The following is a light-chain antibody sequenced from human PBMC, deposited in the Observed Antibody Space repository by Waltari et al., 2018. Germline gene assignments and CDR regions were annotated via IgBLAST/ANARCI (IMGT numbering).Light chain of an antibody. CDR3: SSYTTTSTVL. V-gene: IGLV2-14*03. Sequence: QSALTQPASVSGSPGRSIIISCTGTSSAVGDDRYVSWYQQHPGKAPKLMIYEVSNRPSGVSDRFSGSKSGNTASLTISGLQADDEAAYYCSSYTTTSTVLFGGRTELTVL. CDR2: EVS. CDR1: SSAVGDDRY. J-gene: IGLJ2*01.